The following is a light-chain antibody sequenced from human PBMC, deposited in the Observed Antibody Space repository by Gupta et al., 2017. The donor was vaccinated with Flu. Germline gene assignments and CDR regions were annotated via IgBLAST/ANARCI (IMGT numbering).Light chain of an antibody. CDR3: QQTDVYPRS. CDR2: AAS. J-gene: IGKJ1*01. Sequence: PSSLSASPGDRVTITCRASQNIDTHLNWYRQKPGKAPELLIYAASTLQSGIPSRFSGGGSGTDFTLTISKLQPEDSATYFCQQTDVYPRSFGQGTTMEIK. V-gene: IGKV1-39*01. CDR1: QNIDTH.